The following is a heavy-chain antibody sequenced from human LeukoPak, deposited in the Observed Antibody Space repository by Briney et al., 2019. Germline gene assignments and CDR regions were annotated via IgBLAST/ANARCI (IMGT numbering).Heavy chain of an antibody. CDR3: ARSHVLYDFDY. J-gene: IGHJ4*02. CDR2: IYYSGST. Sequence: PSETLSLTCTVSGGSISSYYWSWLRQPPGKGLVWIGYIYYSGSTNYNPSLKSRVTISVDTSKTQYSLELSSVTAADTAVYYCARSHVLYDFDYWGQGTLVTVSS. D-gene: IGHD3-10*02. V-gene: IGHV4-59*01. CDR1: GGSISSYY.